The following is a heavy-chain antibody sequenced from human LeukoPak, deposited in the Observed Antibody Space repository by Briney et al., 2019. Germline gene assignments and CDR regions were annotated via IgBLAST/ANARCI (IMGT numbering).Heavy chain of an antibody. CDR3: ARDPDSSGYQFDY. CDR2: ISSSSSTI. CDR1: GFTFSSYS. J-gene: IGHJ4*02. V-gene: IGHV3-48*04. Sequence: GGSLRLSCAASGFTFSSYSMNWVRQAPGKGLEWVSYISSSSSTIYYADSVKGRFTISIDNAKNSLYLQMNSLRAEDTAVYFCARDPDSSGYQFDYWGQGNLVPV. D-gene: IGHD3-22*01.